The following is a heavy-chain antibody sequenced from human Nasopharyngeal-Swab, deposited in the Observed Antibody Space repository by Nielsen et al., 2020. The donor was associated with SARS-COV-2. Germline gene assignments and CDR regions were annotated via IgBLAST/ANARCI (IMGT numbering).Heavy chain of an antibody. CDR1: GGSISSGFYS. Sequence: SQTRSLTCAVSGGSISSGFYSWSWIRQPPGKGLEWIGYIYHSGNTYYNPSLKSRVTISVDRSKNQFSLRLSSVTAADTAVYYCARKYCNGDCYFDYWGQGTLVTVSS. CDR3: ARKYCNGDCYFDY. V-gene: IGHV4-30-2*01. J-gene: IGHJ4*02. CDR2: IYHSGNT. D-gene: IGHD2-21*02.